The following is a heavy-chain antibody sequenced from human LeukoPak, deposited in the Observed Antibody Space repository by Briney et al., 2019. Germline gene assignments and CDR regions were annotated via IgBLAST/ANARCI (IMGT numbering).Heavy chain of an antibody. CDR1: GFTFSNYG. D-gene: IGHD3-3*01. CDR2: VSYGDGSTR. J-gene: IGHJ4*02. V-gene: IGHV3-33*06. CDR3: AKSPYYDFWPFDY. Sequence: GGSLRLSCAASGFTFSNYGMPWARQAPGKGLEWVAVVSYGDGSTRNYADSVKGRFTISRDNSQNRLYLQMNNPRPEDTAVYYCAKSPYYDFWPFDYWGQGTLVTVSS.